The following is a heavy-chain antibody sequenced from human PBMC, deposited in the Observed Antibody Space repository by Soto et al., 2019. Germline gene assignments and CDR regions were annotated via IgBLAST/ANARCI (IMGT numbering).Heavy chain of an antibody. J-gene: IGHJ6*02. D-gene: IGHD5-12*01. V-gene: IGHV1-18*01. CDR3: ARDRYSGYDFGGSVADV. CDR2: ISAYNGNT. Sequence: GASVKVSCKASGYTFTSYGISWVRQAPRQGLEWMGWISAYNGNTNYAQKLQGRVTMTTDTSTSTAYMELRSLRSDDTAVYYCARDRYSGYDFGGSVADVWGQGTTVTVSS. CDR1: GYTFTSYG.